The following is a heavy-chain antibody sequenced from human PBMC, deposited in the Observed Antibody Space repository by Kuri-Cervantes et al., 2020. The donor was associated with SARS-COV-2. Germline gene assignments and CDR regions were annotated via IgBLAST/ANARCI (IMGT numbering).Heavy chain of an antibody. Sequence: GGSLRLSCAASGFTFSSYSMNWVRQAPGKGLEWVSSISSSSSYIYYADSVKGRFTISRDNAKNSLYLQMNSLRAEDTAVYYCARNTYYYDSSGYYYVDFQHWGQGTLVTVSS. J-gene: IGHJ1*01. CDR3: ARNTYYYDSSGYYYVDFQH. CDR2: ISSSSSYI. V-gene: IGHV3-21*01. CDR1: GFTFSSYS. D-gene: IGHD3-22*01.